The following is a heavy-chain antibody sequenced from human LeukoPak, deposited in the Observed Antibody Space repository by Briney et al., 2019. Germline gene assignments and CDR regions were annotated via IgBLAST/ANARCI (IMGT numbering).Heavy chain of an antibody. CDR1: GGSFSGYY. D-gene: IGHD5-24*01. J-gene: IGHJ4*02. CDR2: INHSGST. Sequence: SETLSLTCAVYGGSFSGYYWSWIRQPPGKGLEWIGEINHSGSTNYNPSLKSRVTISVDTSKNQFSLKLSSVTAADTAVYYCARSVEMATIACGYWGQGTLVTVSS. V-gene: IGHV4-34*01. CDR3: ARSVEMATIACGY.